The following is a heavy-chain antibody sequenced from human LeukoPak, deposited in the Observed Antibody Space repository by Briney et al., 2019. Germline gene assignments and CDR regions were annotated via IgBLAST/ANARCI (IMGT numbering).Heavy chain of an antibody. D-gene: IGHD3-9*01. J-gene: IGHJ1*01. CDR2: ISGSGGST. Sequence: GGSLRLYCAASGFTFSSYAMSWVRQAPGKGLEWVSAISGSGGSTYYADSVKGRFTISRDNSKNTLYLQMNSLRAEDTAVYYCAKEWEYYDIPANAEYFKHWGQGTLVTVSS. CDR1: GFTFSSYA. V-gene: IGHV3-23*01. CDR3: AKEWEYYDIPANAEYFKH.